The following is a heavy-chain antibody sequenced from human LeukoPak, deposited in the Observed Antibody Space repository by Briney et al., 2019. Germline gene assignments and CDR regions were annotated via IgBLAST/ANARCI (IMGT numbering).Heavy chain of an antibody. D-gene: IGHD1-26*01. V-gene: IGHV4-61*02. J-gene: IGHJ3*02. CDR1: GDSISSGTYY. CDR2: IFTSGST. Sequence: SETLSLTCTISGDSISSGTYYWSWIRQPAGKGLEWVGRIFTSGSTNYNPSLKSRVTISVDTSKNQFSLKLSSVTAADTAVYYRARSYSGSYLDAFDIWGQGTVVTVSS. CDR3: ARSYSGSYLDAFDI.